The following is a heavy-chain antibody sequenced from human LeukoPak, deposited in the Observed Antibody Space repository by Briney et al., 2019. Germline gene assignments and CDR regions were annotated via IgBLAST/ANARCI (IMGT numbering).Heavy chain of an antibody. D-gene: IGHD2-15*01. CDR1: GFTVSSNY. V-gene: IGHV3-66*01. CDR2: IYSGGST. CDR3: AREVTDCSGGSCHPIFDY. Sequence: GGSLRLSCAASGFTVSSNYMSWVRQAPGKGLEWVSVIYSGGSTYYADSVKGRFTISRDNSKNTLYLQMHSLRDEDTAVYYCAREVTDCSGGSCHPIFDYWGQGTLVTVSS. J-gene: IGHJ4*02.